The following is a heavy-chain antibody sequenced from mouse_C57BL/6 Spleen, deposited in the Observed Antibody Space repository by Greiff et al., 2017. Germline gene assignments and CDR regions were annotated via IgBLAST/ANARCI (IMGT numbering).Heavy chain of an antibody. CDR2: IDPEDGDT. CDR3: TTARSSSAWFAY. V-gene: IGHV14-1*01. CDR1: GFNIKDYY. D-gene: IGHD1-1*01. J-gene: IGHJ3*01. Sequence: EVQLQQSGAELVRPGASVKLSCTASGFNIKDYYMHWVKQRPEQGLEWIGRIDPEDGDTEYAPKFQGKATMTADTSSNTAYLQLSSLASEDTAVYYCTTARSSSAWFAYWGQGTLVTVSA.